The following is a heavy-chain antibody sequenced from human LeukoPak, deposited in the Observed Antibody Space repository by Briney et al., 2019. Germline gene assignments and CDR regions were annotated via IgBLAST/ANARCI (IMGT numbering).Heavy chain of an antibody. D-gene: IGHD6-13*01. CDR2: ISWNSGSI. CDR1: GFTFDDYA. CDR3: AKSPIAAAGHNWFDP. V-gene: IGHV3-9*03. Sequence: GRSLSLSCAASGFTFDDYAMHWVRQAPGKGLEWVSGISWNSGSIGYADSVKGRFTISRDNAKNSLYLQMNSLRAEDMALYYCAKSPIAAAGHNWFDPWGQGTLVTVSS. J-gene: IGHJ5*02.